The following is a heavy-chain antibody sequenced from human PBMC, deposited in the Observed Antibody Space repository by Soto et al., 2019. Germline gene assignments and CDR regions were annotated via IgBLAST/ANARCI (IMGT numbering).Heavy chain of an antibody. D-gene: IGHD2-15*01. Sequence: GGSLRLSCAASGFTVSSNYMSWVRQAPGKGLEWVSVIYSGGSTYYADSVKGRFTISRDNSKNTLYLQMNSLRAEDTAVYYCARDRGGYRYYYGMDVWGQGTTVTVSS. CDR3: ARDRGGYRYYYGMDV. J-gene: IGHJ6*02. CDR1: GFTVSSNY. CDR2: IYSGGST. V-gene: IGHV3-53*01.